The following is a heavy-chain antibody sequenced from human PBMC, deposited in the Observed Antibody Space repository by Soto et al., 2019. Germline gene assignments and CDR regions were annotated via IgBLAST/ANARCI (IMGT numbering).Heavy chain of an antibody. Sequence: GGSLRLSCAASGFTFSSYAMSWVRQAPGKGLEWVSAISGSGGSTYYADSVKDRFTISRDNSKNTLYLQMNSLRAEDTAVYYCAKVWWLVFVLHYMYVCGKGTTVTVSS. J-gene: IGHJ6*03. CDR1: GFTFSSYA. CDR3: AKVWWLVFVLHYMYV. V-gene: IGHV3-23*01. CDR2: ISGSGGST. D-gene: IGHD6-19*01.